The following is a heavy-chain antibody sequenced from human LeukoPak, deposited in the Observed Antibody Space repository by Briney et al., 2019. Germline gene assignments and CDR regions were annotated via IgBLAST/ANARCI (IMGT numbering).Heavy chain of an antibody. CDR1: GFTLSSYA. J-gene: IGHJ6*02. Sequence: PGGSLRLSCAASGFTLSSYAMSWVRQAPGKGLEWVSAISGIGGSTYYTDSVKGRLTLSRDNSKNTLYLQMNSLKAEDTAVYSCAKAPRLSCSSTSCYEGYYYYGMDVWGQGTTVTVSS. D-gene: IGHD2-2*01. CDR3: AKAPRLSCSSTSCYEGYYYYGMDV. V-gene: IGHV3-23*01. CDR2: ISGIGGST.